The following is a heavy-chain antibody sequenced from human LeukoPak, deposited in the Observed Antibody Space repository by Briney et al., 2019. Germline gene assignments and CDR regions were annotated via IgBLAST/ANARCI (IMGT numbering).Heavy chain of an antibody. CDR2: ISGSGGHT. CDR1: GFSFSSYA. Sequence: GGSLRLSCAASGFSFSSYAMSWVRQAPGKGLEWVSAISGSGGHTHYTDSVKGRLTISRDNSKNTLYLQMNSLRVEDTAVYYCAKNYYGSGSHMDYFDYWGQGTLVTVSS. CDR3: AKNYYGSGSHMDYFDY. J-gene: IGHJ4*02. V-gene: IGHV3-23*01. D-gene: IGHD3-10*01.